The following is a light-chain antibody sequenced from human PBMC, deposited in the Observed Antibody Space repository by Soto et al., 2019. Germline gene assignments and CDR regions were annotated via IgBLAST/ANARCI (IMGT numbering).Light chain of an antibody. V-gene: IGKV3-20*01. CDR3: QQYGSARWT. CDR1: QSVSSTY. J-gene: IGKJ1*01. Sequence: EIVLTQSPGTLSLSPGERATLSCRASQSVSSTYLAWYQQKPGQAPRLLIYGASTRATGIPDRFSGSGSGTDFTLTSSTLEPEDVAVYYGQQYGSARWTFGQGTKVEFK. CDR2: GAS.